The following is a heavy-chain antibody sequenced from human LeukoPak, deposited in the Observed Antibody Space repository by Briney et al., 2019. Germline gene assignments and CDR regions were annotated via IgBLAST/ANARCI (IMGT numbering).Heavy chain of an antibody. CDR2: IYYSGST. Sequence: SETLSLTCTVSGGSMSSYYWSWLRQPPGKGLEWIAFIYYSGSTNYNPSLKSRVTISVDTSKNQFSLKLSSVTAADTAVYYCARDSFDYWGQGTLVTVSS. CDR3: ARDSFDY. J-gene: IGHJ4*02. CDR1: GGSMSSYY. V-gene: IGHV4-59*12.